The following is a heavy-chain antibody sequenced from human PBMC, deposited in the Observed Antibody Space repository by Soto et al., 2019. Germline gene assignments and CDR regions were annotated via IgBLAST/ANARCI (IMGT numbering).Heavy chain of an antibody. Sequence: ASVKVSCKASGYTFTGYYMHWVRQAPGQGLEWMGWINPNSGGTSYAQKFQGWVTMTRDTSISTAYMELSRLRSDDTAVYYCARDLGIAAAGAPFYYYYYGMDVWGQGTTVTVSS. CDR3: ARDLGIAAAGAPFYYYYYGMDV. CDR1: GYTFTGYY. D-gene: IGHD6-13*01. CDR2: INPNSGGT. J-gene: IGHJ6*02. V-gene: IGHV1-2*04.